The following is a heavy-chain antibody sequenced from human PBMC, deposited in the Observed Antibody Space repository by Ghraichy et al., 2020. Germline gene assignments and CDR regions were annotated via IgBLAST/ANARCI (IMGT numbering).Heavy chain of an antibody. CDR2: ISAYNGNT. V-gene: IGHV1-18*04. CDR1: GYTFTSYG. D-gene: IGHD5-18*01. CDR3: ARVDYSLHYYYYGMDV. J-gene: IGHJ6*02. Sequence: ASVKVSCKASGYTFTSYGISWVRQAPGQGLEWMGWISAYNGNTNYAQKLQGRVTMTTDTSTSTAYMELRSLRSDDTAVYYCARVDYSLHYYYYGMDVWGQGTTVTVSS.